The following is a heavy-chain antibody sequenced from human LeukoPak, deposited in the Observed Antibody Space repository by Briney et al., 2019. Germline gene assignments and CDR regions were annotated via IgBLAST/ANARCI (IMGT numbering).Heavy chain of an antibody. CDR1: GFTFSSYG. D-gene: IGHD1-26*01. J-gene: IGHJ6*02. Sequence: PGRSLRLSCAASGFTFSSYGMHWVRQAPGKGLEWVAVISYDGSNKYYADSVKGRFTISRDNSKNTLYLQMNSLRAEDTAVYYCAKDIVRGSPNYYYYGMDVWGQGTTVTVSS. CDR2: ISYDGSNK. V-gene: IGHV3-30*18. CDR3: AKDIVRGSPNYYYYGMDV.